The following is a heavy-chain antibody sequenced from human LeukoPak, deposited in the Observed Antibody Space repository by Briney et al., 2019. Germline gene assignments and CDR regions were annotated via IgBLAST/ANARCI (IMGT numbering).Heavy chain of an antibody. V-gene: IGHV1-24*01. CDR2: FDPEDGET. J-gene: IGHJ4*02. D-gene: IGHD5-12*01. CDR1: GYTFTGYY. CDR3: ATEQWLRRLRAGLSAYYFDY. Sequence: GASVKVSCKASGYTFTGYYMHWVRQAPGKGLEWMGGFDPEDGETIYAQKFQGRVTMTEDTSTDTAYMELSSLRSEDTAVYYCATEQWLRRLRAGLSAYYFDYWGQGTLVTVSS.